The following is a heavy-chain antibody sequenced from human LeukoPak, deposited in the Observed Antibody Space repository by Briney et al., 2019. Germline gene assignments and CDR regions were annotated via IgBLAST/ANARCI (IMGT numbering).Heavy chain of an antibody. D-gene: IGHD1-26*01. CDR2: MHNSGTI. CDR3: VRDWEGFNFDI. CDR1: GDSDSSYY. J-gene: IGHJ3*02. V-gene: IGHV4-59*02. Sequence: PSETLSLXCTVSGDSDSSYYWSWIRRPPGEGLESIAYMHNSGTISYNPSLRTRVTMSVDTSKNQFSLNLRSVTAADTSVYYCVRDWEGFNFDIWGQGTKVTVSS.